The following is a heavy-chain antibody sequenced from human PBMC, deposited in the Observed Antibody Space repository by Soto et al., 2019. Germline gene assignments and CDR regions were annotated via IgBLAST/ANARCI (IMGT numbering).Heavy chain of an antibody. CDR3: ERARGYSGYAARGV. Sequence: QVQLVQSGGEVKKPGASVKVSCKASGYTFTIYGINWVRQAPGQGLEWMGWISPDNGNTNYAQKLQGRVTMTTDTLTSTAHTELRSLRSDDSALYYGERARGYSGYAARGVRGQATTVT. J-gene: IGHJ6*02. CDR1: GYTFTIYG. V-gene: IGHV1-18*01. D-gene: IGHD5-12*01. CDR2: ISPDNGNT.